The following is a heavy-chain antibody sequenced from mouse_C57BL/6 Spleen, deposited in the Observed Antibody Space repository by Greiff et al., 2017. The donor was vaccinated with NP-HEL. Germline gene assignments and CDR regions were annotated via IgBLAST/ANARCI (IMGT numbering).Heavy chain of an antibody. CDR1: GFTFSDYG. V-gene: IGHV5-17*01. Sequence: EVQLVESGGGLVKPGGSLKLSCAASGFTFSDYGMHWVRQAPEKGLEWVAYISSGSSTIYYADTVKGRFTISGDNAKNTLFLQMTSLRSEDTAMYYCATHTTGAMDYWGQGTSVTVSS. CDR2: ISSGSSTI. D-gene: IGHD1-1*01. CDR3: ATHTTGAMDY. J-gene: IGHJ4*01.